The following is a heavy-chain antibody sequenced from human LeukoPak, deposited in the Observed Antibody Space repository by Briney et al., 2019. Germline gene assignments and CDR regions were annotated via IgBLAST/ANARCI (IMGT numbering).Heavy chain of an antibody. Sequence: PGGSLRLSCVASGFTFTSHAMSWVRQAPGKGLEWVSTISGSGGSTYYADSVKGRFTISRDNSKDTLYLQMNSLRAEDTAVYYCAKEGMSSSWYYFDYWGQGTLVTVSS. CDR2: ISGSGGST. D-gene: IGHD6-19*01. CDR3: AKEGMSSSWYYFDY. CDR1: GFTFTSHA. V-gene: IGHV3-23*01. J-gene: IGHJ4*02.